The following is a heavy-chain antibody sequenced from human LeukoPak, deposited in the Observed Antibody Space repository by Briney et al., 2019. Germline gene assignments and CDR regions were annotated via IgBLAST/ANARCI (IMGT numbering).Heavy chain of an antibody. V-gene: IGHV3-20*04. J-gene: IGHJ4*02. CDR2: INWNGGST. CDR3: AKAPPRGWLGRGWDY. D-gene: IGHD6-19*01. Sequence: GGSLRLSCAASGFTFDDYGMSWVRQAPGKGLEWVSGINWNGGSTYYADSVKGRFTISRDNSKNTLYLQMNSLRAEDTAVYYCAKAPPRGWLGRGWDYWGQGTLVTVSS. CDR1: GFTFDDYG.